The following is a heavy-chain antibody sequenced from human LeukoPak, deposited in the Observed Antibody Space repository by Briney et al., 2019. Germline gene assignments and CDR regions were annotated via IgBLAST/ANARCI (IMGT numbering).Heavy chain of an antibody. CDR3: ASLGDIVVVPAAIVFSALAGPFDY. D-gene: IGHD2-2*01. V-gene: IGHV3-30*02. CDR2: IRYDGSNK. Sequence: GGSLRLSCAASGFTFSSYGMHWVRQAPGKGLEWVAFIRYDGSNKYYADSVKGRFTISRDNSKNTLYLQMNSLRAEDTAVYYCASLGDIVVVPAAIVFSALAGPFDYWGQGTLVTVSS. CDR1: GFTFSSYG. J-gene: IGHJ4*02.